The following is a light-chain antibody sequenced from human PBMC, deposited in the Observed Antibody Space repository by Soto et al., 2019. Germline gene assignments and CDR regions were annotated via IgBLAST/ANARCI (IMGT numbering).Light chain of an antibody. Sequence: QSALTQPASVSGSPGQSITISCTGTISDVSGYNFVSWYQQYPGKAPKLMIYDVSNRPSGVSNRFSGSKSGNTASLTISGLQAEDEADYYRSSYTSSKTYVFGAGTKVTVL. CDR1: ISDVSGYNF. CDR3: SSYTSSKTYV. CDR2: DVS. J-gene: IGLJ1*01. V-gene: IGLV2-14*03.